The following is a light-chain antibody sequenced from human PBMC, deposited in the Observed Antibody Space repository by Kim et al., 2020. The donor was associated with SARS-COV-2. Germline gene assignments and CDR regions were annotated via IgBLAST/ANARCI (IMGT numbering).Light chain of an antibody. CDR3: QSADPEV. V-gene: IGLV3-25*03. CDR2: KDS. Sequence: SYELTQPPSVSVSPGQTARITCSGDALPKQYAYWYQQKPGQAPVLVIYKDSERPSGIPERFSGSSSGTTVTLTISGVQAEDEADYYCQSADPEVFGGGTQLTVL. J-gene: IGLJ3*02. CDR1: ALPKQY.